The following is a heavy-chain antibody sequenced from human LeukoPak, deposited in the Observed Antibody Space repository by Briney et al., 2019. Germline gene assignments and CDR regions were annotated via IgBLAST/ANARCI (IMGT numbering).Heavy chain of an antibody. J-gene: IGHJ4*02. D-gene: IGHD6-19*01. Sequence: SETLSLTCTVSGGSINSYYWSWIRQPPGKGLQWIGCIHYSGSTNYNPSLKSRVTISVDTSKNQFSLKLSSVTAADTAVYYCAREDSSGWYVYWGQGTLVTVSS. CDR3: AREDSSGWYVY. CDR2: IHYSGST. CDR1: GGSINSYY. V-gene: IGHV4-59*01.